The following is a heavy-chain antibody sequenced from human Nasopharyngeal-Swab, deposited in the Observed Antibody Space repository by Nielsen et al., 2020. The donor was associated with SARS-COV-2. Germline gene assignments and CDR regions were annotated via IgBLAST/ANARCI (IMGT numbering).Heavy chain of an antibody. D-gene: IGHD6-13*01. CDR1: GFTFSSNS. CDR2: ISSSSSYI. J-gene: IGHJ3*02. CDR3: ARDDLPSIAAAGVDAFDI. V-gene: IGHV3-21*01. Sequence: GGSLRLSCAASGFTFSSNSMNWVRQAPGQGLGWVSSISSSSSYIYYADSVKGRFTISRDNAKNSLYLQMNSLRAEDTAVYYCARDDLPSIAAAGVDAFDIWGQGTMVTVSS.